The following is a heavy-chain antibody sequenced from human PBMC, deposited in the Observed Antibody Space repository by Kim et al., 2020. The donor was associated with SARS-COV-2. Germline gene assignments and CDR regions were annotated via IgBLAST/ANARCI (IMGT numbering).Heavy chain of an antibody. V-gene: IGHV3-11*01. J-gene: IGHJ6*02. CDR2: ISSSGSTI. Sequence: GGSLRLSCAASGFTFSDYYMSWIRQAPGKGLEWVSYISSSGSTIYYADSVKGRFTISRDNAKNSLYLQMNSLRAEDTAVYYCAREQEQWLGHRGFYYYGMDVWGQGTTVTVSS. CDR3: AREQEQWLGHRGFYYYGMDV. D-gene: IGHD6-19*01. CDR1: GFTFSDYY.